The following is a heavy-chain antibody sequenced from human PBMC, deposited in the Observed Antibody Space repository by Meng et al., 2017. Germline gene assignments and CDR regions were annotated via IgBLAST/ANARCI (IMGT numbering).Heavy chain of an antibody. CDR3: ASVRGRGYYDSSGYPFDY. V-gene: IGHV3-30*01. Sequence: GESLKISCAASGFTFSSYAMHWVRQAPGKGLEWVAVISYDGSNKYYADSVKGRFTISRDNSKNTLYLQMNSLRAEDTAVYYCASVRGRGYYDSSGYPFDYWGQGTLVTVSS. CDR2: ISYDGSNK. D-gene: IGHD3-22*01. J-gene: IGHJ4*02. CDR1: GFTFSSYA.